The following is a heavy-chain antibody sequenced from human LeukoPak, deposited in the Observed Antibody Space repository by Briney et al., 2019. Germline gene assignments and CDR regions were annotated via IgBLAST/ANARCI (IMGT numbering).Heavy chain of an antibody. V-gene: IGHV4-59*01. CDR1: GGSISSYY. CDR2: IYYSGST. CDR3: ARLVVPATLDV. D-gene: IGHD2-2*01. Sequence: PSETLSLTCTVSGGSISSYYWSWIRQPPGKGLEGMGNIYYSGSTHYNLSLKSRVTISVDTSKNQSSLKLSSVTAADTAVYYCARLVVPATLDVWGKGTTVTISS. J-gene: IGHJ6*04.